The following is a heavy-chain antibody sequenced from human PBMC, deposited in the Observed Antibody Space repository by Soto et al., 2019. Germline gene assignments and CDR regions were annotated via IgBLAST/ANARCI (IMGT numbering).Heavy chain of an antibody. CDR3: ARVGGYSLFYAFDI. CDR2: IYDRGST. J-gene: IGHJ3*02. CDR1: GGSISSYY. Sequence: QVQLQESGPGLVKPSETLSLTCTVSGGSISSYYWSWIRQPPGKGLEWNGDIYDRGSTNDTTSLNSRVTKSVDTPEHQFSLQLSAVTAADSDVYDCARVGGYSLFYAFDIWGQGTMVTVSS. V-gene: IGHV4-59*01. D-gene: IGHD5-12*01.